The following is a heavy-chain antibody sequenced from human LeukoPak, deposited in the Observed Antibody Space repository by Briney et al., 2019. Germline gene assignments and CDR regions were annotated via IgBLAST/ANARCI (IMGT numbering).Heavy chain of an antibody. J-gene: IGHJ3*02. CDR2: IYYSGYT. V-gene: IGHV4-4*02. CDR1: GASIGSNNW. D-gene: IGHD3-22*01. Sequence: PSETLSLTCAVSGASIGSNNWWSWLRQSPGTGLEWIGEIYYSGYTHYNPSLKSRVTISVDKSKNQFSLKLSSVTAADTAVYYCARQPTNSGYYYPDAFDIWGQGTMVTVSS. CDR3: ARQPTNSGYYYPDAFDI.